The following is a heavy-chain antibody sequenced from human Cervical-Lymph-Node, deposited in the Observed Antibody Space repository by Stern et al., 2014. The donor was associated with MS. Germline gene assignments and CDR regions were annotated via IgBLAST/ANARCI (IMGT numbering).Heavy chain of an antibody. V-gene: IGHV3-30*03. CDR2: ISYDGNHK. D-gene: IGHD2-8*01. CDR1: GFTFSSYG. J-gene: IGHJ4*02. Sequence: VQLVESGGAVVQPGRSLRLSCAASGFTFSSYGMHWVRQAPGKGLEWVTVISYDGNHKYYAASVKGRFTISRDNSKNTLHLQMNSVTPDDTAIYYCARDYEDTSMLFDHWCQGTLVTVSS. CDR3: ARDYEDTSMLFDH.